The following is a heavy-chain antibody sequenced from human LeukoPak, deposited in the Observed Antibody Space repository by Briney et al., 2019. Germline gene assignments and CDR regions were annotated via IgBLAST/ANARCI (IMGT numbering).Heavy chain of an antibody. CDR3: SRRVTMVRGVIHAFDI. CDR2: IHKSGGT. J-gene: IGHJ3*02. D-gene: IGHD3-10*01. CDR1: GGSISSGDYY. Sequence: SETLSLTCTVSGGSISSGDYYWTWIPQPPGKGLEWIGYIHKSGGTSYTPSLKSRLTMSVDTSKNQFSLKLRSVNAADTAVYYCSRRVTMVRGVIHAFDIWGQGTMVTVSS. V-gene: IGHV4-30-4*01.